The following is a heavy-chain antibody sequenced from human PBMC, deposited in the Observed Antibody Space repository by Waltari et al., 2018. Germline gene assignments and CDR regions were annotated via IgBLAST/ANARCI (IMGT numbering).Heavy chain of an antibody. CDR2: INPISVCT. Sequence: QVQLVQSGAEVKKTGASVKVSCKASGYTFTGYYMHCVRQAPGQGLEWMGGINPISVCTNNARRLKGRVTMTRYTSISTAYMELTRLRSDDTAVYYCARAKSGGFGEPAAFDIWGQGTMVTVSS. J-gene: IGHJ3*02. D-gene: IGHD3-10*01. CDR3: ARAKSGGFGEPAAFDI. V-gene: IGHV1-2*02. CDR1: GYTFTGYY.